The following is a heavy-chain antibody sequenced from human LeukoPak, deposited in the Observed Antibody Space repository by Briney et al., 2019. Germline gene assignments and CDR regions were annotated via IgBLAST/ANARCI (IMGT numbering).Heavy chain of an antibody. Sequence: PGGSLRLSCAASGFTFSDYYMSWIRQAPGKGLEWVSYISSSSSYTNYADSVKARFTISRDNAKNSLYLQMNSLRAEDTAVYYCARAPHYSNYGPYYYGMDVWGQGTTVTVSS. J-gene: IGHJ6*02. V-gene: IGHV3-11*06. CDR2: ISSSSSYT. CDR1: GFTFSDYY. CDR3: ARAPHYSNYGPYYYGMDV. D-gene: IGHD4-11*01.